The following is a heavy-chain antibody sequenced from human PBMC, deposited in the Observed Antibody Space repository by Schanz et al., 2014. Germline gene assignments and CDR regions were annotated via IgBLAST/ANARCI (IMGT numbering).Heavy chain of an antibody. CDR3: ARLHVGYGSGICEV. Sequence: QLVGSGGGLIQPGGSLRLSCTASGFAFSSYSMNWVRQAPGKGLEWVSYISSSGTTIYYADSLKGRFTISRDNAKNALFLQMNSLRVEDTAIYYCARLHVGYGSGICEVWGQGTSVTVSS. CDR1: GFAFSSYS. D-gene: IGHD3-10*01. V-gene: IGHV3-48*01. CDR2: ISSSGTTI. J-gene: IGHJ6*02.